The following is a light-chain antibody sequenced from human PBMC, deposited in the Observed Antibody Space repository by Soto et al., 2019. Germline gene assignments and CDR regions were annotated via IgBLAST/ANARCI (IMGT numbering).Light chain of an antibody. V-gene: IGLV2-14*01. CDR1: SSDVGGYNY. CDR2: DVS. Sequence: QSALTQPASVSGSPGQSITISCTGTSSDVGGYNYVSWYQQHPGKAPKLMIYDVSNRPSGVSNRFSGSKSGNTASLIISGLQAEDEADYYCSSYTSSSTDVVFGGETNVTVL. J-gene: IGLJ2*01. CDR3: SSYTSSSTDVV.